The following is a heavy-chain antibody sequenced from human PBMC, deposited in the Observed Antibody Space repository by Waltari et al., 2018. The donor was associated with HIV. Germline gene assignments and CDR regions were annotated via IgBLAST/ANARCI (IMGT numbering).Heavy chain of an antibody. V-gene: IGHV1-69*01. CDR2: ILPIFGTA. CDR1: GGPFSSYA. J-gene: IGHJ4*02. Sequence: QVQLVQSGAEVKKPGSSVKVSCKASGGPFSSYAIRCVRQAPGQGLEWMGGILPIFGTANYAQKFQGRVTITADESTSTAYMELSSLRSEDTAVYYCARGSWDYVWGSYQTIRYFDYWGQGTLVTVSS. CDR3: ARGSWDYVWGSYQTIRYFDY. D-gene: IGHD3-16*02.